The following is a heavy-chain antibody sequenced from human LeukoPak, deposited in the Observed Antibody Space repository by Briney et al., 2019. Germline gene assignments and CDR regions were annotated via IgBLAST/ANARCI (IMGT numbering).Heavy chain of an antibody. D-gene: IGHD2-8*01. J-gene: IGHJ6*03. CDR1: GYTFSSYW. CDR2: IYPDDSDT. V-gene: IGHV5-51*01. Sequence: RGESLQISCKGSGYTFSSYWIGWVRQMPGKGLEWMGIIYPDDSDTRYSPSFQGQVTISADKSISTAYLQWSSLKASDTAMYYCARLAYCSNDVCYSNYYYSMDVWGKGTTVTVSS. CDR3: ARLAYCSNDVCYSNYYYSMDV.